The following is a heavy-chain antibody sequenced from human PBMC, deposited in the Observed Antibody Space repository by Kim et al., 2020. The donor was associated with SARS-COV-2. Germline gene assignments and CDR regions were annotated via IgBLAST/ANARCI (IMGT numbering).Heavy chain of an antibody. J-gene: IGHJ4*02. Sequence: GGSLRLSCAASGFTFSAHALHWVRQAPRKGLEWVALISYDGSHISYPDSVKGRFIISRDNTNSTLYLQMNSLRPEDTAVYYCLAEIGGRSFDHWGQGTLVTGSS. D-gene: IGHD2-15*01. CDR2: ISYDGSHI. V-gene: IGHV3-30*04. CDR1: GFTFSAHA. CDR3: LAEIGGRSFDH.